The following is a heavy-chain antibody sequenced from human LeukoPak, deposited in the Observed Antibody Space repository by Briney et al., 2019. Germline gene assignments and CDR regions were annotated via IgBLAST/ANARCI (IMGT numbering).Heavy chain of an antibody. V-gene: IGHV1-2*02. CDR2: INPNSGGT. CDR1: GYTFAAFY. J-gene: IGHJ6*03. D-gene: IGHD3-3*01. CDR3: ARDAYDFWSGSYYYYYMDV. Sequence: ASVKVSCKASGYTFAAFYIHWVRQVPGQGLEWMGWINPNSGGTNFAQKFQDRVTMTRDTSISTAYMEPSRLRSDDTAVYYCARDAYDFWSGSYYYYYMDVWGKGTTVTVSS.